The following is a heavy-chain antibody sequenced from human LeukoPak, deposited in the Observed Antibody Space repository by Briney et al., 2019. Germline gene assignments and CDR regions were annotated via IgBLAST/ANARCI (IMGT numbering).Heavy chain of an antibody. CDR2: ISAYNGNT. CDR3: ARHRQMSLSWEPDY. J-gene: IGHJ4*02. Sequence: GASVKVSCKASGYTFTCYGISWVRQAPGQGLEWMGWISAYNGNTNYAQKLQGRVTMTTDTSTSTAYMELRSLRSDDTAVYYCARHRQMSLSWEPDYWGKGTLVTVSP. V-gene: IGHV1-18*01. CDR1: GYTFTCYG. D-gene: IGHD1-26*01.